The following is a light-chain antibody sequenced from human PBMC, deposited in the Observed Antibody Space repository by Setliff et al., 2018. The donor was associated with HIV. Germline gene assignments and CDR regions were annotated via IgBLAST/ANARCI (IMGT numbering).Light chain of an antibody. J-gene: IGLJ1*01. CDR2: ANS. Sequence: SVLTQPPSVSGAPGQRVTISCTGSSSNIGVGYDVHWYQHLPGTAPKLLISANSNRPSGVPDRFSGSKSGTSASLAITGLQAEDEAYYYCQSYDSSLSGFVFGTGTKVTVL. CDR3: QSYDSSLSGFV. V-gene: IGLV1-40*01. CDR1: SSNIGVGYD.